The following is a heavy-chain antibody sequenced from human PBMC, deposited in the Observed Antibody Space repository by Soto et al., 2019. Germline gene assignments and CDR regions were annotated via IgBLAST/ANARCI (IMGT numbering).Heavy chain of an antibody. CDR3: ARAAAYFYHYYYAMDV. D-gene: IGHD6-13*01. CDR2: ISHDGSEK. J-gene: IGHJ6*02. Sequence: PGGSLRLSCAASRFTFSSYAMDWVRQAPGKGLEWVAVISHDGSEKYYGDSVKGRFTISRDNPKNTVYLQMNSLRPEDTAVYYCARAAAYFYHYYYAMDVWGQGTAVTVS. V-gene: IGHV3-30-3*01. CDR1: RFTFSSYA.